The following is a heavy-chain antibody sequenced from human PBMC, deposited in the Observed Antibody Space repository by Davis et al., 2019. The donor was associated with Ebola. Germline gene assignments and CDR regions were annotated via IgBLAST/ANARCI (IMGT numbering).Heavy chain of an antibody. Sequence: GESLKISCAASGFTFSSYDMSWVRQAPGKGLEWVSTIAGTGGTTYYADSVRGRFTIYRDNSKDTVYLQMHSPTADDTAVYYCAEGRWGDSWGQGTLVTVSS. CDR1: GFTFSSYD. CDR3: AEGRWGDS. D-gene: IGHD7-27*01. J-gene: IGHJ5*01. CDR2: IAGTGGTT. V-gene: IGHV3-23*01.